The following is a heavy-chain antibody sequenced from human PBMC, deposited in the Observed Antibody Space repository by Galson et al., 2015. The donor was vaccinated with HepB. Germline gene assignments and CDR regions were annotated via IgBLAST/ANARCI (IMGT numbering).Heavy chain of an antibody. CDR3: TRGYGSGGYDGMDV. Sequence: SLRLSCAASGFTFSGSAMHWVRQAPGKGLEWVGRIRSNANSYATDYAASVKGRFTISRDNSKNTAYLQMNSLRTEDTAVYYCTRGYGSGGYDGMDVWGQGTTVTVSS. V-gene: IGHV3-73*01. J-gene: IGHJ6*02. D-gene: IGHD3-10*01. CDR2: IRSNANSYAT. CDR1: GFTFSGSA.